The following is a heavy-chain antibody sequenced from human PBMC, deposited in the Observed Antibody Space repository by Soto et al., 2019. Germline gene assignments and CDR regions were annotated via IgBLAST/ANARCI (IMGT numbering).Heavy chain of an antibody. J-gene: IGHJ4*02. Sequence: PSETLSLTCTVSGGSISSSSYYWGWIRQPPGKGLEWIGSIYYSGSTYYNPSLKSRVTISVDTSTNQFSLKLSSVTAADTAVYSCASLYYYDSSGPLYYFDYWGQGTLVTVSS. CDR2: IYYSGST. V-gene: IGHV4-39*01. D-gene: IGHD3-22*01. CDR1: GGSISSSSYY. CDR3: ASLYYYDSSGPLYYFDY.